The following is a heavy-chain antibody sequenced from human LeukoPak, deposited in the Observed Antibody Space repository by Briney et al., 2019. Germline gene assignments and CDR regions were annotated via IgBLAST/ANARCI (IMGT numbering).Heavy chain of an antibody. J-gene: IGHJ6*03. CDR1: GFTFSSYG. CDR3: AKDLIRGATIPLYYMDV. V-gene: IGHV3-30*02. Sequence: GGSLRLSCAASGFTFSSYGMHWVRQAPGKGLEGVAFIRYDGSNKYYADSVKGRFTISRDNSKNTLYLQMNSLRAEDTAVYYCAKDLIRGATIPLYYMDVWGKGTTVTISS. D-gene: IGHD5-12*01. CDR2: IRYDGSNK.